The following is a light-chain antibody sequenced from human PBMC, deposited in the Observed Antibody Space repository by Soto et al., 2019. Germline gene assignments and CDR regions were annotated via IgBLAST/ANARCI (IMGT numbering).Light chain of an antibody. CDR1: SSDVGGYNY. J-gene: IGLJ2*01. CDR2: EVN. V-gene: IGLV2-8*01. CDR3: SSYAGSSTFGV. Sequence: SALTQPPSASGSPGQSVTISCTGTSSDVGGYNYVSWYQQHPGKAPKLMIYEVNKRPSGVPDRFSGSKSGNTASLTVSGLQAEDEADYYCSSYAGSSTFGVFGGGTKVTVL.